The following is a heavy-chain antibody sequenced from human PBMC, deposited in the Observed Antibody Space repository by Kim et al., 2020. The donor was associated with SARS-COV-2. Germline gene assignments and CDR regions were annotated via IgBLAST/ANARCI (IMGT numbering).Heavy chain of an antibody. D-gene: IGHD3-10*01. V-gene: IGHV3-21*01. Sequence: GGSLRLSCAASGFTFSSYSMNWVRQAPGKGLEWVSSISSSSSYIYYADSVKGRFTISRDNAKNSLYLQMNSLRAEDTAVYYCARDSADPLISGYWFDPWGQGTLVTVSS. CDR1: GFTFSSYS. CDR3: ARDSADPLISGYWFDP. CDR2: ISSSSSYI. J-gene: IGHJ5*02.